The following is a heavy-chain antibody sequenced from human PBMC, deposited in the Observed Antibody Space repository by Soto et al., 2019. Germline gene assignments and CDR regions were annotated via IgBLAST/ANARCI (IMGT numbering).Heavy chain of an antibody. D-gene: IGHD6-6*01. CDR2: INHSGST. CDR1: GGSFSGYY. CDR3: ARGGKAARRDFNY. J-gene: IGHJ4*02. Sequence: PSETLSLTCAVYGGSFSGYYWSWIRQPPGKGLEWIGEINHSGSTNYNPSLKSRVTISVDTSKNQFSLKLSSVTAADTAVYYCARGGKAARRDFNYWGQGTLVTVSS. V-gene: IGHV4-34*01.